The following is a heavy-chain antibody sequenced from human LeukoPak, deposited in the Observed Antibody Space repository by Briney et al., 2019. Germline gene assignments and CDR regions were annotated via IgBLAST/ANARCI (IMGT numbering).Heavy chain of an antibody. D-gene: IGHD3-22*01. V-gene: IGHV1-46*01. J-gene: IGHJ5*02. Sequence: SVKVSCKASGYTFTSYYMHWVRQAPGQGLEWMGIINPSGGSTSYAQKFQGRVTMTRDTSTSTVYMELSSLRSEDTAVYYCARGPAADSSGWDWFDPWGQGTLVTVSS. CDR2: INPSGGST. CDR3: ARGPAADSSGWDWFDP. CDR1: GYTFTSYY.